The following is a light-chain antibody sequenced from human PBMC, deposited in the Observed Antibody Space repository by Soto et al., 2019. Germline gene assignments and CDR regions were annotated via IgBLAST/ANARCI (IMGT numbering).Light chain of an antibody. Sequence: QMTQSPSTLSASVGDRVTITCRASQTISSWLAWYQKKPGKAPNLLIYDASTLERGAPSRFSGTGSGTEFNLTIDRLQTDDFATYYCQQYHTSSITFGQGTRVEIK. V-gene: IGKV1-5*01. CDR3: QQYHTSSIT. CDR2: DAS. J-gene: IGKJ5*01. CDR1: QTISSW.